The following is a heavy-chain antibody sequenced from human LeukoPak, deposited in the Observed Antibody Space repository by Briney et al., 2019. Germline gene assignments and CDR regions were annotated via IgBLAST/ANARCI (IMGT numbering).Heavy chain of an antibody. CDR2: IYSGGST. CDR1: GFTVSSNY. CDR3: ARVAPSDAFDI. V-gene: IGHV3-66*02. J-gene: IGHJ3*02. D-gene: IGHD2-15*01. Sequence: GGSMRLSCAASGFTVSSNYMSWDRQAPGEGLEWVSVIYSGGSTYYADSVKGRFTISRDNSKNTLYLQMNSLRAEDTAVYYCARVAPSDAFDIWGQGTMVTVSS.